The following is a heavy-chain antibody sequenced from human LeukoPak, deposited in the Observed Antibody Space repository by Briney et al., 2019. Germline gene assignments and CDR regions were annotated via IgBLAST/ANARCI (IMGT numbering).Heavy chain of an antibody. CDR2: MNPNSGNT. V-gene: IGHV1-8*01. D-gene: IGHD5-18*01. Sequence: ASVKVSCKASGYTFTSYDINWVRQATGQGLEWMGWMNPNSGNTGYAQKFQGRVTMTRNTSISTAYMELSSLRSEDTAVYYCARSLGKLWSLGLDYWGQGTLVTVSS. CDR1: GYTFTSYD. CDR3: ARSLGKLWSLGLDY. J-gene: IGHJ4*02.